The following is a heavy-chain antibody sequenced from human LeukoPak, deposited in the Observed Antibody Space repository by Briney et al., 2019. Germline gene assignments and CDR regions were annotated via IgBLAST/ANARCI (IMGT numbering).Heavy chain of an antibody. D-gene: IGHD6-13*01. V-gene: IGHV4-4*07. Sequence: SETLSLTCTVSGGSISSYYWSWIRQPAGKGLEWIGRIYTSGSTNYNPSLKSRVTMSVDTSKNQFSLKLSSVTAADTAVYCCARDGAFRYSSSWYWFDPWGQGTLVTVSS. CDR1: GGSISSYY. CDR2: IYTSGST. CDR3: ARDGAFRYSSSWYWFDP. J-gene: IGHJ5*02.